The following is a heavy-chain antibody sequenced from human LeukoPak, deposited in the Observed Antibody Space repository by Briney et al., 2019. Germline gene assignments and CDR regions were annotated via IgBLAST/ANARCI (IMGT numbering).Heavy chain of an antibody. CDR1: GGSISSGGYY. CDR2: IYYSGSA. CDR3: ARVSKWLYDY. J-gene: IGHJ4*02. Sequence: SETLSLTCTVSGGSISSGGYYWSWIRQHPGKGLEWIGYIYYSGSAYYNPSLKSRVTISVDTSKNQFSLKLCSVTAADTAVYYCARVSKWLYDYWGQGTLVTVSS. D-gene: IGHD3-22*01. V-gene: IGHV4-31*03.